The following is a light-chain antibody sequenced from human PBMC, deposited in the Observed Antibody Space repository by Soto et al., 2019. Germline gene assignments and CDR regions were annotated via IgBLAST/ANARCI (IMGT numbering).Light chain of an antibody. CDR1: SGYINYA. CDR2: LNSDGSH. V-gene: IGLV4-69*01. Sequence: QPVLTQSPSASASLGASVKLTCTLSSGYINYAIAWHQQQPEKGPRYLMNLNSDGSHSKGDGVPDRFSGSSSGAERYLTISGLQSEDEADYYCQTWGTGIWVFGGGTKLTVL. CDR3: QTWGTGIWV. J-gene: IGLJ3*02.